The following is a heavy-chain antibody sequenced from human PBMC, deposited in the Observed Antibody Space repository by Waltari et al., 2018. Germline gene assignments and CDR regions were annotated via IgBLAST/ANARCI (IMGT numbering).Heavy chain of an antibody. D-gene: IGHD3-16*02. Sequence: EVQLLESGGGLVQPGGSLRLSCAASGFTFGNSALSWVRQAPGKGVEWISGIRGSSSSTYYADSVKGRFTISRDNSKNTLYLQMNSLRVEDTAVYFCAKVEGGIVTRYYALDIWGQGTMVTVSS. CDR2: IRGSSSST. V-gene: IGHV3-23*01. CDR1: GFTFGNSA. CDR3: AKVEGGIVTRYYALDI. J-gene: IGHJ3*02.